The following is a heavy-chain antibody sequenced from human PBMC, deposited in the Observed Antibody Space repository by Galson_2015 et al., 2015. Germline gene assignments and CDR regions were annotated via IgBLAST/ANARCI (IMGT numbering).Heavy chain of an antibody. CDR3: AREWYDSSGPLAPRVPDI. D-gene: IGHD3-22*01. CDR2: TYYSGST. CDR1: GGSISSYY. J-gene: IGHJ3*02. Sequence: SETLSLTCTVSGGSISSYYWSWIRQPPGKGLEWIGYTYYSGSTNYNPSLKSRVTISVDTSKNQFSLKLSSVTAADTAVYYCAREWYDSSGPLAPRVPDIWGQGTMVTVSS. V-gene: IGHV4-59*01.